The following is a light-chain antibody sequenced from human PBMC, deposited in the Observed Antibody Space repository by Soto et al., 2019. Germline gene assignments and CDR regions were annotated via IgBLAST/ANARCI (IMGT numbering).Light chain of an antibody. CDR2: GTS. Sequence: DIHMTQSPSTLSASVGDRVTITCRASQSISIWLAWYQQKPGRAPNLLIYGTSSLESGVPSRFIGSGSGTEFTLTISSLQPDDFATYYCQHYNDYSWTFGQGTQVEIK. V-gene: IGKV1-5*03. J-gene: IGKJ1*01. CDR3: QHYNDYSWT. CDR1: QSISIW.